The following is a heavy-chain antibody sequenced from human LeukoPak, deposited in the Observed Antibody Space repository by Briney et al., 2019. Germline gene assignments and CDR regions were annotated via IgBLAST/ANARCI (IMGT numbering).Heavy chain of an antibody. CDR2: IIPIFGTA. V-gene: IGHV1-69*06. CDR1: GGTFSSYA. J-gene: IGHJ6*04. CDR3: ARAPEDIVVVPAAPAVIGYYYYGMDV. Sequence: SVKVSCKASGGTFSSYAISWVRQAPGQGLEWMGGIIPIFGTANYAQKFQGRVTITADKSTSTAYMELSSLRSEDTAVYYCARAPEDIVVVPAAPAVIGYYYYGMDVWGKGTTVTVSS. D-gene: IGHD2-2*01.